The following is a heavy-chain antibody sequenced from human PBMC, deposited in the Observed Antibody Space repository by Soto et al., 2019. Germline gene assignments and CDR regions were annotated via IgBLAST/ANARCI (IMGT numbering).Heavy chain of an antibody. D-gene: IGHD2-15*01. Sequence: SETLSLTCSVSGGSIISHYWSWLRQPPGKGLEWIGYIHYTGSTDYNPSLKSRLTISVDTSKNQFSLKLSSVTAADTAVYYCARGGWSLDYWGQGTLVTVSS. CDR3: ARGGWSLDY. J-gene: IGHJ4*02. CDR1: GGSIISHY. CDR2: IHYTGST. V-gene: IGHV4-59*11.